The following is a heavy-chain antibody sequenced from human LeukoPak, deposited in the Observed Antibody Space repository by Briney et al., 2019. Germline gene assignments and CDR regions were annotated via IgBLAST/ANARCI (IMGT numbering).Heavy chain of an antibody. Sequence: GGSLRLSCAASGFSFTYWMAWVRQAPGKGLEWVANMNPDGSEKKYADSVKGRFTISRDNAKNSLYLQMNSLRAEETAVDYCARIDYLHEGMAVWGRGPTVTVSS. CDR1: GFSFTYW. J-gene: IGHJ6*03. CDR2: MNPDGSEK. D-gene: IGHD4-11*01. CDR3: ARIDYLHEGMAV. V-gene: IGHV3-7*01.